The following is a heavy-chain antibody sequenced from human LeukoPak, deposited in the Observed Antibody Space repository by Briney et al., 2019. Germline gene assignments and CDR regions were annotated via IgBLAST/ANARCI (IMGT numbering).Heavy chain of an antibody. J-gene: IGHJ4*02. Sequence: GGSLRLSCAASGFTLSSYAMSWVRQAPGKGLEWVSAISGSGGSTYYADSVKGRFTISRDNSKNTLYLQMNSLRAEDTAVYYCAKDRAGYSSGCCDGWGQGTLVTVSS. V-gene: IGHV3-23*01. CDR2: ISGSGGST. D-gene: IGHD6-19*01. CDR1: GFTLSSYA. CDR3: AKDRAGYSSGCCDG.